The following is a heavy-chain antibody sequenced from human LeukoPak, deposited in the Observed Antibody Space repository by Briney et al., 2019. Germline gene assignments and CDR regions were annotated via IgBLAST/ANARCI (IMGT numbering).Heavy chain of an antibody. CDR3: SGGSGWYSPDY. CDR1: GFTFSDSP. V-gene: IGHV3-73*01. Sequence: GGSLKLSCAASGFTFSDSPMHWVRQASGKGLELVGHIRREGNSYATTYPVSVRGRFTISRDDSKHTPYLQINSLNTEDTAVYYCSGGSGWYSPDYWGQGTLVTVSS. CDR2: IRREGNSYAT. D-gene: IGHD6-19*01. J-gene: IGHJ4*02.